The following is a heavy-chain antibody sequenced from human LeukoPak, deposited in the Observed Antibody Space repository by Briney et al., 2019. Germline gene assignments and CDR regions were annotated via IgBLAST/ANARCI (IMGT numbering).Heavy chain of an antibody. J-gene: IGHJ4*02. V-gene: IGHV4-59*01. Sequence: SSETLSLTCTVSGGSISSFYWSWLRQPPGKGLESIGYIYYSGSTNYNPSLKSRVTISLDTSKNQFSLKLSSVTAADTAVYYCARDGYYGSGFDYWGQGTLVTVSS. D-gene: IGHD3-10*01. CDR2: IYYSGST. CDR3: ARDGYYGSGFDY. CDR1: GGSISSFY.